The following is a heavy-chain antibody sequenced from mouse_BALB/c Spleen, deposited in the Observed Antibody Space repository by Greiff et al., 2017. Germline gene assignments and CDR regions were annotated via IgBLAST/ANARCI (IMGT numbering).Heavy chain of an antibody. CDR2: ISCYNGAT. CDR3: ARSGTTAPAWFAY. CDR1: GYSFTGYY. J-gene: IGHJ3*01. D-gene: IGHD1-2*01. V-gene: IGHV1S34*01. Sequence: LVKTGASVKISCKASGYSFTGYYMHWVKQSHGKSLEWIGYISCYNGATSYNQKFKGKATFTVDTSSSTAYMQFNSLTSEDSAVYYCARSGTTAPAWFAYWGQGTLVTVSA.